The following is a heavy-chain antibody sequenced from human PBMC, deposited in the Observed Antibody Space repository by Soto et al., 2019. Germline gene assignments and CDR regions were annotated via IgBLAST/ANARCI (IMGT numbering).Heavy chain of an antibody. Sequence: QVQLVQSGAEEKKPGASVKVSCKASGSTFTSYAMHWVRQAPGQRLEWMGWINAGNGNTKYSQKFQGRVTITRDTSASTAYMELSSLRSEDTAVYYCARSIVVVTALDYWGQVTLVTVSS. CDR1: GSTFTSYA. CDR2: INAGNGNT. V-gene: IGHV1-3*05. J-gene: IGHJ4*02. D-gene: IGHD2-21*02. CDR3: ARSIVVVTALDY.